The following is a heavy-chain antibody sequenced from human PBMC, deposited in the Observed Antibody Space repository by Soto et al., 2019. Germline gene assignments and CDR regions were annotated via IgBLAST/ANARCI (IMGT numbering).Heavy chain of an antibody. D-gene: IGHD6-6*01. V-gene: IGHV1-69*12. Sequence: QVQLVQSGAEVKKPGSSVKVSCKASGGTFSSYAISWVRQAPGQGLEWMGGIIPIFGTANYAQKFQGRVTITADESTSTAYMELSSLRSEDTAVYYCARDPPFIRKQLVELDHNWGQGTLVTVSS. CDR1: GGTFSSYA. CDR2: IIPIFGTA. CDR3: ARDPPFIRKQLVELDHN. J-gene: IGHJ4*02.